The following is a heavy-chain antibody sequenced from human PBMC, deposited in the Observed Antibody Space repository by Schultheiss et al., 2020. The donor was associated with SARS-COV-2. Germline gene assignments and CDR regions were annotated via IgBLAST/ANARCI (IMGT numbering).Heavy chain of an antibody. Sequence: SETLSLTCTVSGGSISSYYWSWIRQPAGKGLEWIGSAHHTGRTYYNPSLQGRVTISVDTSTTQFSLKLSSVTAADTAVYYCARDRIDYGGNLPPGYWGQGTLVTVSS. D-gene: IGHD4-23*01. CDR2: AHHTGRT. V-gene: IGHV4-59*05. J-gene: IGHJ4*02. CDR3: ARDRIDYGGNLPPGY. CDR1: GGSISSYY.